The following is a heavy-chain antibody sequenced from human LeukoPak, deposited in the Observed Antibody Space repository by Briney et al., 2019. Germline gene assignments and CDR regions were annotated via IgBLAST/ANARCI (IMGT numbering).Heavy chain of an antibody. CDR3: ARDPQQPHLGLDY. CDR2: ISSSSSYI. Sequence: GGSLRLSCAASGFTFSSYSMNWVRQAPGKGLEWVSSISSSSSYIYYADSVKGRFTISRDNSKNSLYLQMNSLRAEDTAVYYCARDPQQPHLGLDYWGQGTLVTVYS. CDR1: GFTFSSYS. J-gene: IGHJ4*02. V-gene: IGHV3-21*01. D-gene: IGHD6-13*01.